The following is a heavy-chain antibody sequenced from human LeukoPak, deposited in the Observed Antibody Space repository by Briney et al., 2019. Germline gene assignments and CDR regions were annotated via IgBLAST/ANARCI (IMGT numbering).Heavy chain of an antibody. CDR2: IRSKTDGGTT. Sequence: GGTLRLSCAASGFTFSNAWMSWVRQAPGKGLEWVGRIRSKTDGGTTDYAAPVKGRFTISRDDSKNTLYLQMNSLKTGDTAVYYCTTARNMVRGVIPPDYWGQGTLVTVSS. V-gene: IGHV3-15*01. CDR3: TTARNMVRGVIPPDY. J-gene: IGHJ4*02. D-gene: IGHD3-10*01. CDR1: GFTFSNAW.